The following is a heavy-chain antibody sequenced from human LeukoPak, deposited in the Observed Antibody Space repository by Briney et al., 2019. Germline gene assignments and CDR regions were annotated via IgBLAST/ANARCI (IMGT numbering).Heavy chain of an antibody. CDR2: ISTAGDT. J-gene: IGHJ4*02. Sequence: PGGSLRLSCAASGFTFSSYDMHWVRQATGKGLEWVSAISTAGDTYYPSYLKGRFTISIKNAKNSLYLKMNSLRTGDTAVYYCARGRSNWKRLELIDYWGQGTLVTVSS. CDR3: ARGRSNWKRLELIDY. CDR1: GFTFSSYD. V-gene: IGHV3-13*01. D-gene: IGHD1-20*01.